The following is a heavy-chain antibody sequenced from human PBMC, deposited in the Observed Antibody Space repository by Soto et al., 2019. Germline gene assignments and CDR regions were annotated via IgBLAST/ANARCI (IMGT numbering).Heavy chain of an antibody. CDR1: GGSISSSSYY. J-gene: IGHJ5*02. V-gene: IGHV4-39*01. CDR2: IYYSGST. D-gene: IGHD3-10*01. Sequence: SETLSLTCTVSGGSISSSSYYWGWIRQPPGKGLEWIGSIYYSGSTYYNPSLKSRVTISVDTSKNQFSLKLSSVTAADTAVYYCAREHSGSYYKRRWFDPWGQGTLVTVSS. CDR3: AREHSGSYYKRRWFDP.